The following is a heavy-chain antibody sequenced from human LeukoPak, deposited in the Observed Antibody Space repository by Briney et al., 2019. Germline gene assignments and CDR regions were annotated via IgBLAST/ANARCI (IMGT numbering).Heavy chain of an antibody. D-gene: IGHD4-17*01. J-gene: IGHJ4*02. CDR2: IRYDGSNK. CDR1: GFTFSSYG. Sequence: GGSLRLSCAAPGFTFSSYGMHWVRQAPGKGLEWVAFIRYDGSNKYYADSVKGRFTISRDNSKNTLYLQMNSLRAEDTAIYYCAKDLTTVTSQGDYWGQGTLVTVSS. CDR3: AKDLTTVTSQGDY. V-gene: IGHV3-30*02.